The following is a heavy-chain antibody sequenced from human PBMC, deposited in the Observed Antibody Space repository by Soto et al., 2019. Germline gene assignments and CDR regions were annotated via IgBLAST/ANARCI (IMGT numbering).Heavy chain of an antibody. CDR3: SCWVTNPGDYYY. CDR2: IYYSGST. D-gene: IGHD4-17*01. CDR1: GGSISSGDYY. J-gene: IGHJ4*02. V-gene: IGHV4-30-4*01. Sequence: SETLSLTCTVSGGSISSGDYYWSWIRQPPGKGLEWIGYIYYSGSTYYNPSLKSRVTISVDTSKNQFSLKLSSVTAADTAVYYFSCWVTNPGDYYYCSQGTLDPVSA.